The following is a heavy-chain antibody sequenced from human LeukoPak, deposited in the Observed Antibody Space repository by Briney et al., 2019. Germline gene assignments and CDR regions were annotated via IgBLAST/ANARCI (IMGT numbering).Heavy chain of an antibody. Sequence: PSETLSLTCTVSGGSVSSSSYYWSWIRQPPGKGLEWIGYIYYSGSTNYNPSLKSRVTISVDTSKNQFSLKLSSVTAADTAVYYCARDYPTVVPPYYGMDVWGQGTTVTVSS. J-gene: IGHJ6*02. D-gene: IGHD4-23*01. CDR3: ARDYPTVVPPYYGMDV. CDR2: IYYSGST. V-gene: IGHV4-61*01. CDR1: GGSVSSSSYY.